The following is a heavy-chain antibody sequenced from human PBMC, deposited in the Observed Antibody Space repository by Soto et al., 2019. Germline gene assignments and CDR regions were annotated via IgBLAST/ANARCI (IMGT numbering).Heavy chain of an antibody. J-gene: IGHJ6*03. V-gene: IGHV1-24*01. CDR3: ATSAAMDYYYYYMDV. D-gene: IGHD2-2*01. Sequence: ASVKVSCKVSGYTLTELSMHWVRQAPGKGLEWMGGFDPEDGETIYAQKFQGRVTMTEDTSTDTAYMELSSLRSEDTAVYYCATSAAMDYYYYYMDVWGKGTTVTVSS. CDR1: GYTLTELS. CDR2: FDPEDGET.